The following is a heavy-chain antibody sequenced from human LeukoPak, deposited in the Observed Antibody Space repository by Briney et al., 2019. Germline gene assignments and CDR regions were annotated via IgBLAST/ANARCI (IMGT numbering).Heavy chain of an antibody. CDR1: GFAFSNYA. Sequence: GGSLRLSCAASGFAFSNYAMAWVRQAPGKEPEWVSVITGGGADTYQIDSVKGRFTISRDNSKNTLYLQMNSLRAEYTAVYFCAKGTLGHCNGASCYPLDYWGQGTLITVSS. CDR2: ITGGGADT. CDR3: AKGTLGHCNGASCYPLDY. D-gene: IGHD2-15*01. J-gene: IGHJ4*02. V-gene: IGHV3-23*01.